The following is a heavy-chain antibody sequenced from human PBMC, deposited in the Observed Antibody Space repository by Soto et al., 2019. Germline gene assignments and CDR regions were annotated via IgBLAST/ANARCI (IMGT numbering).Heavy chain of an antibody. V-gene: IGHV5-10-1*01. J-gene: IGHJ6*02. CDR3: ARVYYYDSSGYLSPHGMDV. D-gene: IGHD3-22*01. CDR2: IDPSDSYT. CDR1: CYSFTSYC. Sequence: PGESLKISCKGSCYSFTSYCIIWVRQMPGKGLEWMGRIDPSDSYTNYSPSFQGHVTISADKSISTAYLQWSSLKASDTAMYYCARVYYYDSSGYLSPHGMDVWGQGTTVTV.